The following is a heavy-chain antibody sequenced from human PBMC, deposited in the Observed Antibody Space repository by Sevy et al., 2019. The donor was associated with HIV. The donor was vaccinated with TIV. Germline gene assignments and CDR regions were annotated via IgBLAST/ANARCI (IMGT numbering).Heavy chain of an antibody. J-gene: IGHJ4*02. V-gene: IGHV3-48*03. Sequence: GGSLRLSCAASGFTFNTYEMNWVRQAPGKGLEWVSYISSSGSTIYYADSVKDRFTISRDNAKNSLYLQMNSLRAEDTAVYYWARGEWGGVNYWGQGTLVTVSS. CDR3: ARGEWGGVNY. CDR1: GFTFNTYE. CDR2: ISSSGSTI. D-gene: IGHD3-16*01.